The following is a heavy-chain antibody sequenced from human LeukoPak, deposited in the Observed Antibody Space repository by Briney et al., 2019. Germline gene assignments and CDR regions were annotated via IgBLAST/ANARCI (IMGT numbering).Heavy chain of an antibody. V-gene: IGHV1-2*02. CDR3: AREDVSGWRRFGY. D-gene: IGHD6-19*01. J-gene: IGHJ4*02. Sequence: GASVKVSCKASEYTFTGYYVHWVRQAPGQGLEWMGWVNSNNGGTNYAQKFQGRVTMTRDTSISTAYMELSMLRSDDTAVYYCAREDVSGWRRFGYWGQGTLVTVSS. CDR1: EYTFTGYY. CDR2: VNSNNGGT.